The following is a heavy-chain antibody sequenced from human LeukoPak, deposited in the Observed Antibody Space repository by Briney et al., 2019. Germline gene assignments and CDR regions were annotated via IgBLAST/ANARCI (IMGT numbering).Heavy chain of an antibody. J-gene: IGHJ4*02. CDR1: GFTFEDYT. Sequence: SLRLSCTASGFTFEDYTMNWFRQAPGKGLEWVGFIKTKAYGETTEYAASVKGRFTFSRDDSKSIAYLQMNSLETGDTAVCYCTRDGSSSWFRLFDYWGQGTLVTVSS. V-gene: IGHV3-49*03. D-gene: IGHD6-13*01. CDR2: IKTKAYGETT. CDR3: TRDGSSSWFRLFDY.